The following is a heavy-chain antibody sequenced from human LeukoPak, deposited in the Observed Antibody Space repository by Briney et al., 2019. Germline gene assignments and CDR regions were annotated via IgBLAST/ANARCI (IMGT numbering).Heavy chain of an antibody. CDR1: GYTFTSYD. J-gene: IGHJ6*02. D-gene: IGHD6-13*01. CDR2: MNPNSGST. V-gene: IGHV1-8*01. Sequence: ASVKVSCKASGYTFTSYDINWVRQATGQGLEWMGWMNPNSGSTGYAQKFQGRVTMTRNTSISTAYMELSSLRSEDTAVYYCARGLEYSSSWSLYYYYYGMDVWGQGTTVTVSS. CDR3: ARGLEYSSSWSLYYYYYGMDV.